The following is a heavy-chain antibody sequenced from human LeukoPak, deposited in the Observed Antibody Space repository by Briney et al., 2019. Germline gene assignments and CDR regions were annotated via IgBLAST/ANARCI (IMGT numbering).Heavy chain of an antibody. CDR2: INWNGGST. J-gene: IGHJ6*03. Sequence: GGSLRLSCAASGFTFDDYGMSWVRHAPGKGLEWVSGINWNGGSTGYADSVKGRFTISRDNAKNSLYLQMNSLRAEDTALYYCARDMASYYYYYMDVWGKGTTVTVSS. V-gene: IGHV3-20*04. CDR1: GFTFDDYG. CDR3: ARDMASYYYYYMDV. D-gene: IGHD5-24*01.